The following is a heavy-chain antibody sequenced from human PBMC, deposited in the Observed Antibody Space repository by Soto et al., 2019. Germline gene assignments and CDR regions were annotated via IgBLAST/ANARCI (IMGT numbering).Heavy chain of an antibody. CDR3: TRGKTVADLDFDY. D-gene: IGHD6-19*01. CDR1: GGSFSGYY. Sequence: PSETLSLTCAVYGGSFSGYYWSWIRQPPGKGLEWIGEINHSGSTNYNPSLKSRVTISVDTSKNQFSLKLSSVTAADTAVYYCTRGKTVADLDFDYWGQGTLVTVSS. J-gene: IGHJ4*02. CDR2: INHSGST. V-gene: IGHV4-34*01.